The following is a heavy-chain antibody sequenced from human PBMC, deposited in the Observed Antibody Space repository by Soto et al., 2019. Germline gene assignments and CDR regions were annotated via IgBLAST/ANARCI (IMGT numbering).Heavy chain of an antibody. CDR1: GVSMINYY. CDR3: AKSGHTFDRLI. Sequence: PSETLSLTCTVSGVSMINYYGSWIRQSPGKGLEHIGYMHFSGGANYNPSLRSRVTISVDTSNNQFSLKLSSMTAADTAIYYCAKSGHTFDRLIWGQGILVTVSS. J-gene: IGHJ4*02. D-gene: IGHD3-10*01. V-gene: IGHV4-59*01. CDR2: MHFSGGA.